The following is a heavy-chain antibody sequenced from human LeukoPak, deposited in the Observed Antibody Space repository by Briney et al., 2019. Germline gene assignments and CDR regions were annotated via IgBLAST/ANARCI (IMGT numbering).Heavy chain of an antibody. CDR3: ARDERYCSSTSCGSYGMDV. Sequence: GGSLRLSCAASGFTFSSYWMSWVRQAPGKGLEWVANIKQDGSEKYYVDSVKGRFTISRDNAKNSLYLQMNSLRAEDTAVYYCARDERYCSSTSCGSYGMDVWGQGTMVTVSS. V-gene: IGHV3-7*01. CDR2: IKQDGSEK. D-gene: IGHD2-2*01. J-gene: IGHJ6*02. CDR1: GFTFSSYW.